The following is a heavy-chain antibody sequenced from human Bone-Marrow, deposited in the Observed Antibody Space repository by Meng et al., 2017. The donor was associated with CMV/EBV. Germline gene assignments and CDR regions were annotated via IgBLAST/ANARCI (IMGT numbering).Heavy chain of an antibody. CDR1: GFTFRSYW. CDR3: ASYDFWSGYDY. Sequence: GGSLRLSCAASGFTFRSYWIHWVRQVPGKGLEWVSSISGTSSYIYYADSVKGRFTISRDNAKNSLYLQMNSLRAEDTAVYYCASYDFWSGYDYWGQGTLVTVSS. CDR2: ISGTSSYI. V-gene: IGHV3-21*01. J-gene: IGHJ4*02. D-gene: IGHD3-3*01.